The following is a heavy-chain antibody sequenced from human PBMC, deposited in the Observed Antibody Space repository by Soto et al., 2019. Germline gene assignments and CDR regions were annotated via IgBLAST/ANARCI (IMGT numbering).Heavy chain of an antibody. J-gene: IGHJ6*02. CDR3: ARDQGIQLLYGYFMDV. CDR2: IIPIFGTA. V-gene: IGHV1-69*06. CDR1: WGTFSSYA. Sequence: SVKVSCQASWGTFSSYAISWVRQAPGQGLEWMGGIIPIFGTANYAQKFQGRVTITADKSTSTAYMELSSLRYEDTAVYYCARDQGIQLLYGYFMDVWGQGTTVTVSS. D-gene: IGHD5-18*01.